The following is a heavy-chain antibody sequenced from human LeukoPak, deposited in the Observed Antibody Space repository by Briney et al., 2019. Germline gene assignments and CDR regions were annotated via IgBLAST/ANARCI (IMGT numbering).Heavy chain of an antibody. J-gene: IGHJ6*03. CDR2: ISAYNGNT. Sequence: ASVKVSCKASGYTFTSYGISWVRQAPGQGLEWMGWISAYNGNTNYAQKFQGRVTITADKSTSTAYMELSSLRSEDTAVYYCARDGYSGYDYRVWYYYYMDVWGKGTTVTVSS. D-gene: IGHD5-12*01. CDR3: ARDGYSGYDYRVWYYYYMDV. V-gene: IGHV1-18*01. CDR1: GYTFTSYG.